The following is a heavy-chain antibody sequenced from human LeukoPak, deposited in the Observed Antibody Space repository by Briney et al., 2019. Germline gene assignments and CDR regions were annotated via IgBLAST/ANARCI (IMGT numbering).Heavy chain of an antibody. V-gene: IGHV3-9*01. J-gene: IGHJ4*02. Sequence: GRSLRLSCAASGFTFDDCAMHWVRQAPGKGLEWVSGISWNSGDIGYADSVKGRFTISRDNAKNSLYLQMNSLGAEDTALYYCAKVRGYSYGYFDYWGQGTLVTVSS. CDR2: ISWNSGDI. CDR3: AKVRGYSYGYFDY. D-gene: IGHD5-18*01. CDR1: GFTFDDCA.